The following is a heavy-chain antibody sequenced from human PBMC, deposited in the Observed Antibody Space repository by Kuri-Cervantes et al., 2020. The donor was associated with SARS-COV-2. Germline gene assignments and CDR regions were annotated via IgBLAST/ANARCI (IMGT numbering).Heavy chain of an antibody. J-gene: IGHJ4*02. Sequence: GESLKISCAVSGFNFSRTDMHWVRQAPGKGLEWVAFISNDGKKIKYMASGTGRFTISRDNSQDTLYLQMESLTNEDTAIYFCAKDRVCVHDFWGQGTLVTVSS. D-gene: IGHD1-1*01. CDR3: AKDRVCVHDF. CDR1: GFNFSRTD. CDR2: ISNDGKKI. V-gene: IGHV3-30*18.